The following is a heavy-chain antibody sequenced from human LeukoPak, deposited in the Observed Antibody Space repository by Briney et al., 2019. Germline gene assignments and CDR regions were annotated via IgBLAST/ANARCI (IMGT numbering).Heavy chain of an antibody. Sequence: GGSLRLSCAASGFTFSNYGMHWVRQAPGKGLEWVAVIWYDGSNKYYADSVKGRFTISRDNSKNTLYLQMNSLRAEDTAVYYCAKDLYSSGWYLDYWGQGTLVTVSS. CDR2: IWYDGSNK. V-gene: IGHV3-33*06. CDR3: AKDLYSSGWYLDY. CDR1: GFTFSNYG. J-gene: IGHJ4*02. D-gene: IGHD6-19*01.